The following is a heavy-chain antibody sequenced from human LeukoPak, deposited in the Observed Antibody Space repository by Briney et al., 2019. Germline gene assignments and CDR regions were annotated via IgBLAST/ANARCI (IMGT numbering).Heavy chain of an antibody. CDR3: ARDRYINGRFGEIGH. D-gene: IGHD3-10*01. V-gene: IGHV3-53*01. Sequence: PGGSLRLSCAASGFTVSSNYMSWVRQAPGKGLEWVSVIYSGGSTYYADSVKGRFTISRDNSKNTLYLQVNSLRAEDTAVYYCARDRYINGRFGEIGHWGQGTLVIVSS. CDR2: IYSGGST. J-gene: IGHJ1*01. CDR1: GFTVSSNY.